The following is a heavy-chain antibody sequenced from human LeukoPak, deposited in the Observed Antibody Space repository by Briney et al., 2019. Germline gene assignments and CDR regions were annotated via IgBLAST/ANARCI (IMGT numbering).Heavy chain of an antibody. CDR2: MNPNSGNT. J-gene: IGHJ4*02. Sequence: GASVKVSCKASGGTFSSYAISWVRQAPGQGLEWMGWMNPNSGNTGYAQKFQGRVTITRNTSISTAYMELSSLRSEDTAVYYCARPLRGYCSSTGCYTLGYWGQGTLVTVSS. V-gene: IGHV1-8*03. CDR3: ARPLRGYCSSTGCYTLGY. CDR1: GGTFSSYA. D-gene: IGHD2-2*02.